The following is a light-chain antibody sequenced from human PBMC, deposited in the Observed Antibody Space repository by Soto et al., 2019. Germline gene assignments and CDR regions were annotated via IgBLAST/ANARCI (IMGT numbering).Light chain of an antibody. V-gene: IGLV2-14*03. CDR2: EVL. Sequence: QSVLTQPACVSGSPGQSMTISCTGTSSDVGGYNFVSWYQQHPGNAPRLIIHEVLNRPSGVSSRFSGSKSGNTASLTISGLQAEDDAVYYCCSHSASIHWVFGGGTQLTVL. J-gene: IGLJ3*02. CDR3: CSHSASIHWV. CDR1: SSDVGGYNF.